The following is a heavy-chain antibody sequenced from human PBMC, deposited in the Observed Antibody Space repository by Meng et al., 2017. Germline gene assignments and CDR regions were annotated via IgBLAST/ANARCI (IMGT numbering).Heavy chain of an antibody. CDR3: AHRRDYYGSGNHFDY. CDR1: GFSLSSSGVG. V-gene: IGHV2-5*02. Sequence: QVTLEESGPTLVKPTQTLRLPCPFSGFSLSSSGVGVGWIRPPQGKAREWLALIYWDDDRRYSPSLKSRLTITKDTSKNQVVLTMTNMDPVDTATYYCAHRRDYYGSGNHFDYWGQGTLVTVSS. D-gene: IGHD3-10*01. J-gene: IGHJ4*02. CDR2: IYWDDDR.